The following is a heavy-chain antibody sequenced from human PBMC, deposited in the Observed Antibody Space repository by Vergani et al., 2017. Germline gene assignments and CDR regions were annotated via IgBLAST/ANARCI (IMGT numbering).Heavy chain of an antibody. J-gene: IGHJ4*02. CDR3: ARGRFLGYGQKNFDY. Sequence: QVPLVQSGAEVKKPGASVKVSCKASGYTFTSYAMHWVRQAPGQRLEWMGWINTGNGNTKYSQKFQGRVTITRDTSASTAYMELSSLRSEDTAVYYCARGRFLGYGQKNFDYWGQGTLVTVSS. CDR1: GYTFTSYA. V-gene: IGHV1-3*04. CDR2: INTGNGNT. D-gene: IGHD3-16*01.